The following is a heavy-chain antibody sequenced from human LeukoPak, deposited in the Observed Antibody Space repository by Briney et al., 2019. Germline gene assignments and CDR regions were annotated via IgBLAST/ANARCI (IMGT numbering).Heavy chain of an antibody. V-gene: IGHV4-30-2*05. CDR1: GGSISSGGHS. D-gene: IGHD3-10*01. CDR3: ARVSGFRRYFDL. CDR2: IYYSGST. J-gene: IGHJ2*01. Sequence: SETLSLTCAVSGGSISSGGHSWSWIRQPPGKGLEWIGYIYYSGSTYYNPSLKSRVTISVDTSKNQFSLKLSSVTAADTAVYYCARVSGFRRYFDLWGRGTLVTVSS.